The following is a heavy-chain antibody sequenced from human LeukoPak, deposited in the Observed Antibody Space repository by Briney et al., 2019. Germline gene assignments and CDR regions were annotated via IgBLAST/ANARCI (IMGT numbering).Heavy chain of an antibody. CDR2: IYYSGST. D-gene: IGHD2-2*01. CDR1: GYSISSGYY. Sequence: SETLSLTCVVSGYSISSGYYWGWIRQPPGKGLEWIGSIYYSGSTCYTPSLKSRLTISVDTSKNQFSLRLSSVTAADTAVYYCARQSRLCSSTSCYGFDYWGQGTLVTVSS. CDR3: ARQSRLCSSTSCYGFDY. V-gene: IGHV4-38-2*01. J-gene: IGHJ4*02.